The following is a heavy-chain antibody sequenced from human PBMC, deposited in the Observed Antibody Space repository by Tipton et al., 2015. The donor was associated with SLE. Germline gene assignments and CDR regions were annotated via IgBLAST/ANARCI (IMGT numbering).Heavy chain of an antibody. V-gene: IGHV3-48*01. J-gene: IGHJ4*02. CDR1: GFTFSSYS. D-gene: IGHD3-16*01. CDR2: ISSSTSTI. Sequence: SLRLSCAASGFTFSSYSMNWVRQAPGKGLEWVSYISSSTSTIYYADSVKGRFTISRDNSKNTLYLQMSSLRAEDTAVYYCAKLLGGNLDYWGQGTLVTVSS. CDR3: AKLLGGNLDY.